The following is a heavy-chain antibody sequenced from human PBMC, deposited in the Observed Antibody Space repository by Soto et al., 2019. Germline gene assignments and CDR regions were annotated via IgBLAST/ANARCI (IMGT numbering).Heavy chain of an antibody. CDR3: ARVIPGDEAWFHP. V-gene: IGHV1-18*01. CDR1: GNTFTNFG. D-gene: IGHD2-2*01. CDR2: ISPYTDDP. J-gene: IGHJ5*02. Sequence: QGQLVQSGVEVKKPGASVKVSCSASGNTFTNFGVTWVRRAPGQGVEWMGWISPYTDDPSSAQKFQGRVTMTIDTSTSTAYLDLRSLTSDDTAVYYCARVIPGDEAWFHPWGQGTLVTVSS.